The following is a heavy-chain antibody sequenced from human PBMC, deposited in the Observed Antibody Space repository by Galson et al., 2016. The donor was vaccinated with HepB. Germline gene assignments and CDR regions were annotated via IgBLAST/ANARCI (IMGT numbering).Heavy chain of an antibody. V-gene: IGHV3-48*02. D-gene: IGHD3-10*02. CDR2: ISSSSTTI. CDR3: ARDQNLSSGSYYFFNNCFGP. CDR1: GFTFSRYS. J-gene: IGHJ5*02. Sequence: SLRLSCAASGFTFSRYSMNWVRQAPGKGPERVSYISSSSTTIYYADSVKGRFTISRDNAKGSLYLQMNSLRDEDTAVYFCARDQNLSSGSYYFFNNCFGPWGQGTLVTVSS.